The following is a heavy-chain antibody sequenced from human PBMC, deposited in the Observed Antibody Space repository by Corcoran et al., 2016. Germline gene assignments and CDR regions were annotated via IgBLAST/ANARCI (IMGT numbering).Heavy chain of an antibody. CDR1: GYTFTGYY. CDR3: ARASRPAPTVTTSHDAFDI. D-gene: IGHD4-17*01. Sequence: QVQLVQSGAEVKKPGASVKVSCKASGYTFTGYYMHWVRQAPGQGLEWMGWINPNSGGTNYAQKFQGRVTMTRDTSISTAYMELSRLRSDDTAVYYCARASRPAPTVTTSHDAFDIWGQGTMVTVSS. CDR2: INPNSGGT. J-gene: IGHJ3*02. V-gene: IGHV1-2*02.